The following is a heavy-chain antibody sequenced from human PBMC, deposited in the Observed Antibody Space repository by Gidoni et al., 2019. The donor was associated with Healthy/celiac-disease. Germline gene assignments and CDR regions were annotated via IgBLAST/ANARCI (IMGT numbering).Heavy chain of an antibody. CDR2: IYYSGST. V-gene: IGHV4-59*08. CDR3: ASRAEYFQH. CDR1: GGSISSSY. Sequence: QVQLQESGPGLVKPSETLSLTCTVSGGSISSSYWSWIRQPPGKGLEWIGYIYYSGSTNYNPSLKSRVTISVDTSKNQFSLKLSSVTAADTAVYYCASRAEYFQHWGQGTLVTVSS. J-gene: IGHJ1*01.